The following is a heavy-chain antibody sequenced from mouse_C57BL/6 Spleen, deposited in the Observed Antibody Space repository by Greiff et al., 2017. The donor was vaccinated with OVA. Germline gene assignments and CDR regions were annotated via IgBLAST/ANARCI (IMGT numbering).Heavy chain of an antibody. V-gene: IGHV1-69*01. CDR1: GYTFTSYW. D-gene: IGHD1-1*01. Sequence: QVQLQQPGAELVMPGASVKLSCKASGYTFTSYWMHWVKQRPGQGLEWIGEIDPSDSYTNYNQKFKGKSTLTVDKSSSTAYMQLSSLPSEDSAVYYCARRYYGSSRDFDYWGQGTTLTVSS. J-gene: IGHJ2*01. CDR2: IDPSDSYT. CDR3: ARRYYGSSRDFDY.